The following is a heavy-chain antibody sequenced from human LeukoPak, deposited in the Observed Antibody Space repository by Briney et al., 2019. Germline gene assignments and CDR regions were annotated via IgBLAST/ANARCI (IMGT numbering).Heavy chain of an antibody. V-gene: IGHV4-34*01. CDR2: INHSGGT. J-gene: IGHJ4*02. CDR3: AGRRSCTSCYVTFDY. Sequence: SETLSLTCAVFGGSFSGYYWSWIRQPPGKGLEWIGEINHSGGTNYNPSLKSRVTISVDTSKNQFSLKLSSVTAADTAVYYCAGRRSCTSCYVTFDYWGQGTLVTVSS. D-gene: IGHD2-2*01. CDR1: GGSFSGYY.